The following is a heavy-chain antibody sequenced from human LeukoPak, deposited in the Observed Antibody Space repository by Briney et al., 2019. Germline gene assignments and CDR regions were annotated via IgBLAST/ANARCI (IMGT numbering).Heavy chain of an antibody. D-gene: IGHD2/OR15-2a*01. CDR3: ARDTPLYADSPDAFDI. Sequence: GGSLRLSCAASGFTFSHHGMHWVRQAPGKGLEWVSYIGSSGSTVYYADSVKGRFTTSRDNAKNSLYLQMNSLRDEDTAVYYCARDTPLYADSPDAFDIWGQGTMVTVSS. J-gene: IGHJ3*02. CDR1: GFTFSHHG. CDR2: IGSSGSTV. V-gene: IGHV3-48*02.